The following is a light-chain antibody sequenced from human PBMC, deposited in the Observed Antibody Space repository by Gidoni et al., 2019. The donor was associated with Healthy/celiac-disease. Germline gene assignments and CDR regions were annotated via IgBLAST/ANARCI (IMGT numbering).Light chain of an antibody. Sequence: QSALPQPASVSGSPGHSITISCTGTSSDVGGYNYVPCYHQHPGKAPKLMIDDVSKRPSGVSNRFSGSKSGNTASLTISGLQAEEEAEYYCSSYTSSSTLVFGTGTKVTVL. CDR1: SSDVGGYNY. CDR3: SSYTSSSTLV. V-gene: IGLV2-14*03. CDR2: DVS. J-gene: IGLJ1*01.